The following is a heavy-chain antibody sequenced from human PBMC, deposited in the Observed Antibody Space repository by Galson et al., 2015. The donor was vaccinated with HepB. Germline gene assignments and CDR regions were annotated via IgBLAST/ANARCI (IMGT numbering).Heavy chain of an antibody. V-gene: IGHV3-30*18. CDR3: AKSNPGIAGIDY. J-gene: IGHJ4*02. CDR1: GFTFSSYG. Sequence: SLRLSCAASGFTFSSYGMHWVRQAPGKGLEWVAVISYDGSNKYYADSVKGRFTISRDNSKNTLYLQMNSLRAEDTAVYYCAKSNPGIAGIDYWGQGTLVTVSS. CDR2: ISYDGSNK. D-gene: IGHD6-13*01.